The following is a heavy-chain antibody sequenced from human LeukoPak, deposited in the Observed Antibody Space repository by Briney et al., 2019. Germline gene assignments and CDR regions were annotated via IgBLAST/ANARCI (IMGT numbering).Heavy chain of an antibody. V-gene: IGHV4-59*01. J-gene: IGHJ4*02. CDR3: ARRLARGYLDF. D-gene: IGHD3-22*01. CDR2: IYYNGFT. CDR1: GGAISSYY. Sequence: KPSETPSLTRTVPGGAISSYYWSWIRQPPGKGLEEMGYIYYNGFTNYIPSLKSRVTMSVDTSKNQFSLKVTSLTAADTAMYYCARRLARGYLDFWGQGTLVTVSS.